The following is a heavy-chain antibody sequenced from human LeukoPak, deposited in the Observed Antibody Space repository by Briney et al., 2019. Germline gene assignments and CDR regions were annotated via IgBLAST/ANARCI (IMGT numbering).Heavy chain of an antibody. CDR2: IYYSGST. V-gene: IGHV4-39*01. Sequence: PSETLSLTCTVSGGSISTASYYWGWIRQPPGKGLEWIGSIYYSGSTYYNPSLKSRVTISVDTSTNQFSLRLSSVTAADTAEYYCARLPRVDYFDYWGQGTLVTVSS. CDR3: ARLPRVDYFDY. J-gene: IGHJ4*02. CDR1: GGSISTASYY.